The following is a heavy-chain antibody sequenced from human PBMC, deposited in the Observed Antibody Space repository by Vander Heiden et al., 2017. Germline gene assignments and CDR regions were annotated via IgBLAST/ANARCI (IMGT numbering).Heavy chain of an antibody. J-gene: IGHJ4*02. Sequence: QVQPVESGGGVAQPGRALRLSWAASGLTFSSYGMHWVRQAPGKGLEWVAVIWYDGSNKYYADSVKGRFTISRDNSKNTLYLQMNSLRAEDTAVYYCARISEDSSGYSDYWGQGTLVTVSS. CDR1: GLTFSSYG. CDR3: ARISEDSSGYSDY. V-gene: IGHV3-33*01. D-gene: IGHD3-22*01. CDR2: IWYDGSNK.